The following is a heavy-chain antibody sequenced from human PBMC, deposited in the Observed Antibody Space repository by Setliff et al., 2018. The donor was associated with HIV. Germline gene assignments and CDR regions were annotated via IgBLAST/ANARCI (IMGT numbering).Heavy chain of an antibody. V-gene: IGHV3-7*01. CDR1: RFDFNNYW. J-gene: IGHJ6*03. CDR3: AKAFGYCSGGSCPVLMDV. Sequence: SGGSLRLSCAASRFDFNNYWMCWVRQAPGKGLEWVANIGQDGSEKNYVDSVKGRFTISRDNSKNTLYLQMNSLRAKDAAVYYCAKAFGYCSGGSCPVLMDVWGKGTTVTVSS. D-gene: IGHD2-15*01. CDR2: IGQDGSEK.